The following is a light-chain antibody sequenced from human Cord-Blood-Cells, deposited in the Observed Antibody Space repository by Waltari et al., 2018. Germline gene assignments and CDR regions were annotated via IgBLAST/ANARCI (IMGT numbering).Light chain of an antibody. Sequence: QSALTQPASVSGSPGQSITISCTGTSSDVGSYNLVSWYQKHPGKAPKLMIYEGSKRPSGVSNRFSGSKSGNTASLTISGLQAEDEADYYCQSYDSSLSGPVFGGGTKLTVL. CDR2: EGS. CDR1: SSDVGSYNL. CDR3: QSYDSSLSGPV. V-gene: IGLV2-14*02. J-gene: IGLJ3*02.